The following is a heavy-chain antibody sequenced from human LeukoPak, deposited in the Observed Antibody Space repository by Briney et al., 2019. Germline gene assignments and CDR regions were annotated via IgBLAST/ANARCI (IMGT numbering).Heavy chain of an antibody. D-gene: IGHD2-2*01. CDR3: ARVGVVPAKRTPLDY. CDR2: INPNSGGT. Sequence: ASVKVSCKASGYTFTGYYMHLVRQAPGQGLEWMGWINPNSGGTNYAQKFQGRVTMTRDTSISTAYMELSRLRSDDTAVYYCARVGVVPAKRTPLDYWGQGTLVTSPQ. CDR1: GYTFTGYY. J-gene: IGHJ4*02. V-gene: IGHV1-2*02.